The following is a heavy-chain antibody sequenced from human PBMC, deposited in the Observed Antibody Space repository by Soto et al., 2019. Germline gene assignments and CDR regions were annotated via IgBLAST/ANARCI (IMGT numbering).Heavy chain of an antibody. J-gene: IGHJ4*02. CDR3: VRSGDNYNFLDY. V-gene: IGHV3-11*06. CDR1: GFTFSDHY. D-gene: IGHD3-3*01. CDR2: SSNSGSFT. Sequence: PGGSLRLSCAASGFTFSDHYMSWIRQAPGKGLEWIGYSSNSGSFTRYADSVKGRFSISRDNAKNSLYLQINSLRGDDTAIYYCVRSGDNYNFLDYWGQGTQVTVYS.